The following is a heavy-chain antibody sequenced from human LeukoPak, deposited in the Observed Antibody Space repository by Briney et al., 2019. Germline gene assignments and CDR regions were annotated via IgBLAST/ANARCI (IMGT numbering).Heavy chain of an antibody. CDR2: INQDGSGK. CDR3: ARGVSGEP. CDR1: GFTFSSFW. Sequence: GGSLRLSCAASGFTFSSFWMSWVRQAPGKGLEWVANINQDGSGKYFVDSVKGRFTISRDNAKNSLYLQMNSLRAEDTAVYYCARGVSGEPWGQGTLVTVSS. V-gene: IGHV3-7*01. D-gene: IGHD1-14*01. J-gene: IGHJ5*02.